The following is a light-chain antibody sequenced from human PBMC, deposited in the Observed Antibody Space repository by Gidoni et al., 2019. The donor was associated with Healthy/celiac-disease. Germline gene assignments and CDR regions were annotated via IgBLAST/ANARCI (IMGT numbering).Light chain of an antibody. CDR3: QQRSNWPPWT. CDR1: QSVSSY. V-gene: IGKV3-11*01. J-gene: IGKJ1*01. Sequence: EIVLTQSPATLSLSPGERATLSCGASQSVSSYLAWYQQKPGQAPRLLIYDASNRATCIPARFSGSGSGTDFTLTISSLEPEDFAVYYCQQRSNWPPWTFGQGTKVEIK. CDR2: DAS.